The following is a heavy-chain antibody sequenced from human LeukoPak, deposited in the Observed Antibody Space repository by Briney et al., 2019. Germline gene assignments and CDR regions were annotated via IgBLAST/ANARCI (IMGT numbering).Heavy chain of an antibody. CDR1: RFTFSSYG. CDR2: IPYDGNNK. Sequence: GGSLRLSCAASRFTFSSYGMHWVRQAPGKGLEWVAFIPYDGNNKYYADSVKGRFTVSRDNSKNTLYLQMNSLRAEDTAVYYCAKEDSKYYFDFWDQGTLVTVSS. V-gene: IGHV3-30*02. D-gene: IGHD3/OR15-3a*01. J-gene: IGHJ4*02. CDR3: AKEDSKYYFDF.